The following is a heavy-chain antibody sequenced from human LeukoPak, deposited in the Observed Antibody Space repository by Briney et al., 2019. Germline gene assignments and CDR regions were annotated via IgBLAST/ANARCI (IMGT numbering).Heavy chain of an antibody. Sequence: PSETLSLTCTVSGFSISSYYWSWIRQPPGKGLEWIGYIYYSGSTNYNPSLKSRVTISVDTSKNQFSLKLSSVTAADTAVYYCASSRGGGLSMDFDYWGQGTLVTVSS. CDR2: IYYSGST. CDR3: ASSRGGGLSMDFDY. CDR1: GFSISSYY. J-gene: IGHJ4*02. D-gene: IGHD3-10*01. V-gene: IGHV4-59*01.